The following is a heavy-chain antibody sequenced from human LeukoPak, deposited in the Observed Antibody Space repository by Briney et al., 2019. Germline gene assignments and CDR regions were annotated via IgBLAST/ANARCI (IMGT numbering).Heavy chain of an antibody. V-gene: IGHV3-7*01. CDR2: INQDGSVK. CDR3: AKLLGDVTTFGY. J-gene: IGHJ4*02. CDR1: GFTFSRSW. D-gene: IGHD3-16*01. Sequence: PGGSLRLSCAASGFTFSRSWVTWVRQAPGKGLEWVASINQDGSVKHYMDSVKGRFTISRDNSNNPLFLQMNSLRAEDTAVYYCAKLLGDVTTFGYWGQGTLVTVSS.